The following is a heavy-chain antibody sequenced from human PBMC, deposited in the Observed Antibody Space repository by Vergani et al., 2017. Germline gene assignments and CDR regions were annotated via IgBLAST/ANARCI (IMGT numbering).Heavy chain of an antibody. CDR1: GFTFSSYA. CDR2: ISGSGGSK. Sequence: EVQLLESGGGLVQPGGSLRLSCAASGFTFSSYAMSWVRQAPGKGLEWVSAISGSGGSKYYADSVKGRFTISRDNTKNKLYLQMNSLRAEDTAVYYCAQREETYYFDYGGQGTLVTVSS. V-gene: IGHV3-23*01. D-gene: IGHD5-24*01. CDR3: AQREETYYFDY. J-gene: IGHJ4*02.